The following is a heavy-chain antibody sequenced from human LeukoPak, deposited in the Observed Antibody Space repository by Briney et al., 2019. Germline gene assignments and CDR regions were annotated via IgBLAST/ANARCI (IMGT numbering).Heavy chain of an antibody. Sequence: PSETLPLTCTVSGGSINSYYWSWIRQPPGKGLEWIGYIYYSGSTNYNPSLESRVTISVDTSNNKFSLKLTSLTAADTAVYYCVRHLSAGRPAFDIWGQGTMVTVSS. D-gene: IGHD2-15*01. CDR2: IYYSGST. CDR1: GGSINSYY. V-gene: IGHV4-59*08. CDR3: VRHLSAGRPAFDI. J-gene: IGHJ3*02.